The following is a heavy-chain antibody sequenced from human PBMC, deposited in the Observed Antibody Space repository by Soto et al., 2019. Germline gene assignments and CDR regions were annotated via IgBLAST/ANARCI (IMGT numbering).Heavy chain of an antibody. CDR1: GFSLSDYA. Sequence: GSLRLSCVASGFSLSDYAVNWVRQAPGKGLEWVAVISYDGSNKYYADSVKGRFTISRDNSKNTLYLQMNSLRAEDTAVYYCARDREEYCSGGSCYSFLSSAFDIWGQGTMVTVSS. CDR2: ISYDGSNK. D-gene: IGHD2-15*01. CDR3: ARDREEYCSGGSCYSFLSSAFDI. V-gene: IGHV3-30*19. J-gene: IGHJ3*02.